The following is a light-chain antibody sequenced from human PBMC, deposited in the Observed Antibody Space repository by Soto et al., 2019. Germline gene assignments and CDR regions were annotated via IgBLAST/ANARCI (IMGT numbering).Light chain of an antibody. Sequence: TQAGKECRSPGQRSTITCTGTSSDVGGYNYVSRYQQHPGKAPKLMIYDVSNRPSGVSNRFSGSKSGNTASPTISGLQAEDEADYYCSSYTSSSTPVFGTGTKVTVL. J-gene: IGLJ1*01. V-gene: IGLV2-14*01. CDR2: DVS. CDR3: SSYTSSSTPV. CDR1: SSDVGGYNY.